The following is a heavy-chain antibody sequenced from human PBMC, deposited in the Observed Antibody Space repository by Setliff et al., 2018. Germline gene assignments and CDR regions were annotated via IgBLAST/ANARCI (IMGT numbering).Heavy chain of an antibody. V-gene: IGHV4-39*01. J-gene: IGHJ4*02. D-gene: IGHD3-22*01. CDR2: IYYSGST. Sequence: SETLSLTCTVSGASISSSRDYWGWIRQPPGKGLEWIGSIYYSGSTYYNPSLKSRVTISVDTSKNQFSLKLSSVTAADTAVFYCARLSGYYFDYWGKGTTVTVSS. CDR3: ARLSGYYFDY. CDR1: GASISSSRDY.